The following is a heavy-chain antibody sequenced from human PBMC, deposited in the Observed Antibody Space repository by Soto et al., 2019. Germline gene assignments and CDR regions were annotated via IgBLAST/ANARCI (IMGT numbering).Heavy chain of an antibody. CDR3: ARGSGNWCYFDY. CDR1: GGSISSSSYY. V-gene: IGHV4-39*01. J-gene: IGHJ4*02. Sequence: SETLSLTCTVSGGSISSSSYYWGWIRQPPGKGLEWIGSIYYSGSTYYNPSLKSRVTISVDTSKNQFSLKLGSVTAADTAVYYCARGSGNWCYFDYWGQGTLVTVSS. CDR2: IYYSGST. D-gene: IGHD1-26*01.